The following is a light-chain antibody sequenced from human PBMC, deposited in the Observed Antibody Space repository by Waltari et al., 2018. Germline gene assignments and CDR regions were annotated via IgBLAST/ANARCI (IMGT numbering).Light chain of an antibody. J-gene: IGLJ1*01. Sequence: QSVLTQPPSASGPPGQRVTISCSGSSSNLGSNTVTWYQQLPGTAPKLLIYSNNQRPSGVPDRFSGSKSGTSASLAISGLQSEDEADYYCAAWDDSLNGLYVFGTGTKVTVL. CDR1: SSNLGSNT. CDR3: AAWDDSLNGLYV. V-gene: IGLV1-44*01. CDR2: SNN.